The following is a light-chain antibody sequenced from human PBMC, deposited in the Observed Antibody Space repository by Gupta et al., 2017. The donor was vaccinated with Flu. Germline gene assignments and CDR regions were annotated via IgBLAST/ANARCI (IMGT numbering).Light chain of an antibody. CDR1: QSISIY. V-gene: IGKV3-11*01. CDR2: DAS. J-gene: IGKJ5*01. Sequence: EIVLTQSPATLSLSPGERATLSCRASQSISIYIAWYQQKPGQAPRLLMYDASNRATGIPARFSGSGSGTDFTLTISSLEPEDFAVYYCQQRSNWLITFGQGTRLQIK. CDR3: QQRSNWLIT.